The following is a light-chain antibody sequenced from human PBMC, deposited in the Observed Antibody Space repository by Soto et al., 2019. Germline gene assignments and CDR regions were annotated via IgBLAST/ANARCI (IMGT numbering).Light chain of an antibody. J-gene: IGKJ4*01. V-gene: IGKV3-20*01. CDR1: QSVGTY. Sequence: EIVLTQSPGTLSLSPGDRATLSCWASQSVGTYLAWYQQRPGQAPRLLIYGASIMATGIPARFSGSGSGADFTLTISRLEAEDLAVYYCQQYVSVPLTFGGGTKVAIK. CDR2: GAS. CDR3: QQYVSVPLT.